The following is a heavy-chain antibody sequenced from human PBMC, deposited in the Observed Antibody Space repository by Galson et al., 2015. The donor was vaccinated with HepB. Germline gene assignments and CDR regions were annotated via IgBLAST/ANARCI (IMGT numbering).Heavy chain of an antibody. D-gene: IGHD4-17*01. CDR1: GYRFTGYW. Sequence: QSGAEVKKPGESLKISCKGSGYRFTGYWIGWVRQMPGKGLEWMGLIYPGDSDTRYSPSFQGQVTISADKSISTAYLQWSSLKASDTAMYYCARPESTTVTTWYYGGQGTLVPVSS. V-gene: IGHV5-51*01. J-gene: IGHJ4*02. CDR2: IYPGDSDT. CDR3: ARPESTTVTTWYY.